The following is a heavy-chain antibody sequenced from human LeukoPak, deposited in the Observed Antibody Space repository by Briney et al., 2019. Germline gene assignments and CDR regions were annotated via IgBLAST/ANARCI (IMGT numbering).Heavy chain of an antibody. Sequence: PSETLSLTCTVSGGSISSYYWSWIRQPPGKGLEWIGYIYYSGSTNYNPSLKSRVTISVDTSKNQFSLKLSSATAADTAVYYCARGRSPQAPLPDAFDIWGQGTMVTVSS. CDR1: GGSISSYY. D-gene: IGHD3-10*01. J-gene: IGHJ3*02. CDR2: IYYSGST. V-gene: IGHV4-59*01. CDR3: ARGRSPQAPLPDAFDI.